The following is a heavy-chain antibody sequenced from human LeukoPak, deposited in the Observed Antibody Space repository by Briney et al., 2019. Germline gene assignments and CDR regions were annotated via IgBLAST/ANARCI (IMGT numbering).Heavy chain of an antibody. CDR1: GYSFTNYW. CDR2: IYPGDSDT. D-gene: IGHD3-22*01. J-gene: IGHJ3*02. CDR3: ATRIGDSSGPDAFDI. V-gene: IGHV5-51*01. Sequence: GESLKISCNGSGYSFTNYWIGWVRQMPGKGLEWMGIIYPGDSDTRYSPSFQGQVTISADKSITTAFLKWSSLKASDTAIYYCATRIGDSSGPDAFDIWGQGTMVTVSS.